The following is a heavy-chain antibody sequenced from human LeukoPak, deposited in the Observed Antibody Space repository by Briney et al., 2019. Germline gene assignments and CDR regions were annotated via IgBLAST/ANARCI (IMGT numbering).Heavy chain of an antibody. V-gene: IGHV4-59*01. D-gene: IGHD3-22*01. CDR2: IYYSGST. J-gene: IGHJ5*02. CDR1: GGSISSYY. Sequence: SETLSLTCTVSGGSISSYYWSWIRQPPGKGLEWIGYIYYSGSTNYNPSLKSRVTISVDTSKNQFSLKLSSVTAADTAVYYCARDRGSSGYPLSWFDPWGQGTLVTVSS. CDR3: ARDRGSSGYPLSWFDP.